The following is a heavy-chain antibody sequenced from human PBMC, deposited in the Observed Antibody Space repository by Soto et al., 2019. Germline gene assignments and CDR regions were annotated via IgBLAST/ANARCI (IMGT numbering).Heavy chain of an antibody. V-gene: IGHV3-48*01. Sequence: PGGSLRLSCAASGFTFSIYSMNWVRQAPGKGLEWVSYISSSSSTIHYADSVKGRFTISRDNAKNSLYLQMNSLRAEDTAVYYCARVEVSFSWLDFWGQVTLVTVSS. CDR3: ARVEVSFSWLDF. J-gene: IGHJ4*02. CDR1: GFTFSIYS. CDR2: ISSSSSTI. D-gene: IGHD2-15*01.